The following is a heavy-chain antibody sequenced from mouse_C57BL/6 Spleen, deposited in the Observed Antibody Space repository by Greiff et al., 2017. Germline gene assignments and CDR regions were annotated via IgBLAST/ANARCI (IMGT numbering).Heavy chain of an antibody. CDR1: GYTFTSYT. J-gene: IGHJ4*01. Sequence: VQLQQSGAELARPGASVKMSCKASGYTFTSYTMHWVKQRPGQGLEWIGYINPSSGYTKYNQKFKDKATLTADKSSSTAYMQLSSLTSEDSAVYYCAYYGNYAMDYWGQGTSVTVSS. D-gene: IGHD2-1*01. V-gene: IGHV1-4*01. CDR2: INPSSGYT. CDR3: AYYGNYAMDY.